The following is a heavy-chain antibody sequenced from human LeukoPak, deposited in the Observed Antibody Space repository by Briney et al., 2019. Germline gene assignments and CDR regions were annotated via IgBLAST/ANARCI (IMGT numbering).Heavy chain of an antibody. CDR3: ARGGYDILTGYSRDAFDI. Sequence: GGSLRLSCAASGFTFSDYYMSWIRQAPGKGLEWVSYISSSGSTIYHADSVKGRFTISRDNAKNSLYLQMNSLRAEDTAVYYCARGGYDILTGYSRDAFDIWGQGTMVTVSS. CDR1: GFTFSDYY. J-gene: IGHJ3*02. CDR2: ISSSGSTI. V-gene: IGHV3-11*01. D-gene: IGHD3-9*01.